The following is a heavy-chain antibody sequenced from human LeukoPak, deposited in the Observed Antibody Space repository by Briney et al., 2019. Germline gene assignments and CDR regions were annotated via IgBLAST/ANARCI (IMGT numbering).Heavy chain of an antibody. CDR1: GFTFSSYA. V-gene: IGHV3-23*01. Sequence: AGGSLRLSCAASGFTFSSYAMSWVRQAPGKGLEWVSSINGSGDATKYADSVMGRFTVSRDNSKNTVSLQMNSLRGEDTAVYYCVKSDCGSDGCKLLSFWGQGTLVRVSS. CDR3: VKSDCGSDGCKLLSF. CDR2: INGSGDAT. J-gene: IGHJ4*02. D-gene: IGHD2-21*01.